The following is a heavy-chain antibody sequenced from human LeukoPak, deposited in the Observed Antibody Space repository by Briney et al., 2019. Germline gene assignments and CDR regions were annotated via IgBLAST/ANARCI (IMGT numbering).Heavy chain of an antibody. CDR2: IYYTGTT. CDR1: GGSISNYY. J-gene: IGHJ6*02. V-gene: IGHV4-59*01. Sequence: SESLSLTCTVSGGSISNYYWSWIRQPPGKALEWIGYIYYTGTTKYNPSLKSRATISLDTSKNQFSLKLTSVTAADTALFFCARGYDIDVWGQGTTVTVSS. CDR3: ARGYDIDV.